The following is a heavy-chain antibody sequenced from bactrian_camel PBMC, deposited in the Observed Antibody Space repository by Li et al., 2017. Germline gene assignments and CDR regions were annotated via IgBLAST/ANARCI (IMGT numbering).Heavy chain of an antibody. Sequence: EVQLVESGGGLPQPGGSLRLSCAASGLTFSKYGMSWVRRAPGKGLEWVSSINPAGGSTNYADSVKGRFNISRDNAKNMVYLQMNSLNPEGTAIYYCCLGRDCYPGSWCYDPTYWGQGTQVTVS. CDR2: INPAGGST. D-gene: IGHD3*01. J-gene: IGHJ4*01. CDR1: GLTFSKYG. V-gene: IGHV3S40*01. CDR3: CLGRDCYPGSWCYDPTY.